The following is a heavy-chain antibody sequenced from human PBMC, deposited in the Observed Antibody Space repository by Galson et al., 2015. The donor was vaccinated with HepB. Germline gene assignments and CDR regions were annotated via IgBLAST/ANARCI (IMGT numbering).Heavy chain of an antibody. CDR2: ISYDGSNK. D-gene: IGHD6-19*01. V-gene: IGHV3-30*18. CDR3: AKSLKQWLEATKKGADY. J-gene: IGHJ4*02. Sequence: SLRLSCAASGFTFSSYGMHWVRQAPGKGLEWVAVISYDGSNKYYADSVKGRFTISRDNSKNTLYLQMNSLRAEDTAVYYCAKSLKQWLEATKKGADYWGQGTLVTVSS. CDR1: GFTFSSYG.